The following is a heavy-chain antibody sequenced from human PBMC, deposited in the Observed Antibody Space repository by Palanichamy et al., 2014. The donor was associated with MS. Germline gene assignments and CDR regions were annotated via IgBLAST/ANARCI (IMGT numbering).Heavy chain of an antibody. J-gene: IGHJ6*02. CDR1: GYTFTDYY. CDR3: ARAIRGYCSGGTCYYYYGMDV. V-gene: IGHV1-2*02. CDR2: INSNTGGT. D-gene: IGHD2-15*01. Sequence: QVQLVQSGAEVRKPGASVKVSCKASGYTFTDYYMYWVRQAPGQGLEWMGWINSNTGGTAYAQRFQGRVTITRDTSISTAYMELSRLRSDDTAVYYCARAIRGYCSGGTCYYYYGMDVWGQGTTVTVSS.